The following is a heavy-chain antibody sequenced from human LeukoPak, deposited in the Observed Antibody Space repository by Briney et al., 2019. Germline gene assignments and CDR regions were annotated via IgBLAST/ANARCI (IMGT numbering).Heavy chain of an antibody. CDR1: GFTFSRYW. CDR3: ASYLTSIPSGMDV. V-gene: IGHV3-74*01. J-gene: IGHJ6*02. CDR2: ISTDGSST. Sequence: GGSLRLSCAASGFTFSRYWVHWLRQAPGKGLVWVSRISTDGSSTTYADSVKGRFTISRDNGRNTLYLQMYSLRAEDTAVYYCASYLTSIPSGMDVWGQGTTVTVSS. D-gene: IGHD2/OR15-2a*01.